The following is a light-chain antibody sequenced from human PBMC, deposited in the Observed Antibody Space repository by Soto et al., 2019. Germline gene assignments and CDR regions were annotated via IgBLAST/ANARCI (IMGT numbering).Light chain of an antibody. Sequence: EIVMTQSPDTLSVSPGERATLSCRASQSVSTNLAWYQQKPGQSPRLLIYGASTRATGIPARFSGSGSGTEFTLTISGLQSEDFAVYHCQQYNNWPYTFGQGTKLEIK. CDR1: QSVSTN. CDR3: QQYNNWPYT. V-gene: IGKV3-15*01. J-gene: IGKJ2*01. CDR2: GAS.